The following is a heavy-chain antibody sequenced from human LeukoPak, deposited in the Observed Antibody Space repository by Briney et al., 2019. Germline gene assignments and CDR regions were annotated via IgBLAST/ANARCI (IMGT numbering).Heavy chain of an antibody. CDR3: ARGSYYFDY. CDR2: ISSSSSTI. J-gene: IGHJ4*02. CDR1: GFTFNSYI. V-gene: IGHV3-48*01. D-gene: IGHD3-16*02. Sequence: GGSLRLSCAASGFTFNSYIINWVRQAPGKGLEWVSYISSSSSTIYYADSVKGRFTISRDNAKNPLYLQMNSLRAEDTAVYYCARGSYYFDYWGQGTLVTVSS.